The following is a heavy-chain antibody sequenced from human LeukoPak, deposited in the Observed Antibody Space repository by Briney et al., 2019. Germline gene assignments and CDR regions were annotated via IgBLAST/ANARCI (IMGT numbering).Heavy chain of an antibody. J-gene: IGHJ4*02. CDR2: ISWNSGSI. Sequence: GGSLRLSCAASGFTFDDYAMHWVRQAPGKGLEWVSGISWNSGSIGYADSVKGRFTISRDSAKNSLYLQMNSLRAEDTALYYCAKDISYYGSGSDYWGQGTLVTVSS. V-gene: IGHV3-9*01. D-gene: IGHD3-10*01. CDR1: GFTFDDYA. CDR3: AKDISYYGSGSDY.